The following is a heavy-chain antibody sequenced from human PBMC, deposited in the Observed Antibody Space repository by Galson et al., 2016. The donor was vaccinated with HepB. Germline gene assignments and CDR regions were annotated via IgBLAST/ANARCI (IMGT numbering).Heavy chain of an antibody. J-gene: IGHJ6*02. D-gene: IGHD6-13*01. CDR3: VRGMSNSWYAYKRSYYYSMEL. Sequence: SLRLSCAASGFAFSRYEFNWVRQAPGKGLEWVSHISYSNAVSYAASVKGRSTISRDSDGDSLFLEMRGLRVEDTAVYYCVRGMSNSWYAYKRSYYYSMELWGRGTSIIVSS. CDR1: GFAFSRYE. CDR2: ISYSNAV. V-gene: IGHV3-48*03.